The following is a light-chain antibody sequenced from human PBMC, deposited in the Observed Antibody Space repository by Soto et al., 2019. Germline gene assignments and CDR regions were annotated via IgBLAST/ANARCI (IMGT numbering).Light chain of an antibody. CDR2: GSY. V-gene: IGKV3-20*01. CDR3: QQYDSSPFT. J-gene: IGKJ2*01. Sequence: EIVLTQSPGALSLSPGERVTLSCRASQSFSGNYLTWYQHKPGQAPRLLIYGSYHRATGIPDRFSGSGSGTDFTLTISRLEPEDFAVYYCQQYDSSPFTFGQGTKVDI. CDR1: QSFSGNY.